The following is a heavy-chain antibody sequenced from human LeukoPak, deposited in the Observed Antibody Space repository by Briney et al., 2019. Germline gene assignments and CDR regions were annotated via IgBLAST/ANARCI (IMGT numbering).Heavy chain of an antibody. Sequence: QAPGKGLEWIGNIYDSGTTHYNPSLKSRVTISGDTSTNQFSLTLNPRTAADTAIYFLATHRRSGSGDYENAFDIWGQGTMVTVSS. CDR3: ATHRRSGSGDYENAFDI. D-gene: IGHD2-21*01. CDR2: IYDSGTT. V-gene: IGHV4-39*01. J-gene: IGHJ3*02.